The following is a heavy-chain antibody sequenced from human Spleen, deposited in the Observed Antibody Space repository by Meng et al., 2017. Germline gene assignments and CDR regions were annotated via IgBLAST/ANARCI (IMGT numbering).Heavy chain of an antibody. V-gene: IGHV3-23*01. CDR3: AKHSEWLRGYFDY. CDR1: GFTFSSYA. D-gene: IGHD5-12*01. J-gene: IGHJ4*02. CDR2: ISDSGGST. Sequence: GESLKISCAASGFTFSSYAMSWVRQAPGKGLEWVSAISDSGGSTYYADSVKGRFTISRDSSKNTLYLHMNSLRDEDTAVYYCAKHSEWLRGYFDYWGQGTLVTVSS.